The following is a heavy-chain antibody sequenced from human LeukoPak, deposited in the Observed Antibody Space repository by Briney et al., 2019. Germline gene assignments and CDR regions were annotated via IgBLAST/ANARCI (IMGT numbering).Heavy chain of an antibody. Sequence: ASVKVSCKASGYTFTSYYMHWVRQAPGQGLEWMGIINPSGGSTSYAQKFQGRVTMTRDMSTSTVYMELSSLRSEDTAVYYCAIELPYYSDSSGYYYFGYWGQGTLVTVSS. CDR2: INPSGGST. CDR3: AIELPYYSDSSGYYYFGY. J-gene: IGHJ4*02. V-gene: IGHV1-46*01. CDR1: GYTFTSYY. D-gene: IGHD3-22*01.